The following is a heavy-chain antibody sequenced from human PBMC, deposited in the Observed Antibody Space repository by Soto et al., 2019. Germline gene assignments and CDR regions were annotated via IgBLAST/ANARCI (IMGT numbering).Heavy chain of an antibody. J-gene: IGHJ3*02. V-gene: IGHV4-31*03. CDR2: IYYLGST. CDR3: ARFYMVRGVMSAFDI. CDR1: GGSISSGGYY. Sequence: QVQLQESGPGLVKPSQTLSLACTVSGGSISSGGYYWSWIRQHPGKGLEWIGYIYYLGSTYYNPSLKSRVTISVDTFKKQFSLKLSSVTAADTAVYYCARFYMVRGVMSAFDIWGQGTMVTVSS. D-gene: IGHD3-10*01.